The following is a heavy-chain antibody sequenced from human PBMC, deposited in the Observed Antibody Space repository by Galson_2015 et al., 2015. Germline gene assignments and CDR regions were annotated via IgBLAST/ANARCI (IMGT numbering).Heavy chain of an antibody. Sequence: CAISGDSVSSKSAIWNWIWQSPSRGLEWLGRTYYRSKWYTDYALSVKSRITINPDTSKNQFSLQLNSVTPADTAMYFCARVGEGFDYWGQGTLVTVSS. CDR3: ARVGEGFDY. CDR2: TYYRSKWYT. V-gene: IGHV6-1*01. J-gene: IGHJ4*02. CDR1: GDSVSSKSAI.